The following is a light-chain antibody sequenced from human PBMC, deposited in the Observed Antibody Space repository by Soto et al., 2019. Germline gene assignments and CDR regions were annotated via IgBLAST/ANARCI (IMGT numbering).Light chain of an antibody. J-gene: IGLJ1*01. CDR3: RSYTTSITR. CDR2: DVS. CDR1: SREVGDYDY. V-gene: IGLV2-14*03. Sequence: QSALTQPASVSGSPGQSITISCTGTSREVGDYDYVSWYQHKTADYNYLSWYQQHPGKAPKLMNYDVSNRPSGVSNRFSGSKSGNTASLTISRLQAEDEADYYCRSYTTSITRFGTATKLTVL.